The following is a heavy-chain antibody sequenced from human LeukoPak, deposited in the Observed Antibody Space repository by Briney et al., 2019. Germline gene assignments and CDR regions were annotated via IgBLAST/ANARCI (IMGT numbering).Heavy chain of an antibody. Sequence: GGSLRLSCAASGFTFSSYGMSWVRQAPGKGLEWVPAISGSGGSTYYADSVKGRFTISRDNSENTLYLQMNSLRAEDTAVYYCAKELRIVVVTASVYWGQGTLVTVSS. V-gene: IGHV3-23*01. CDR3: AKELRIVVVTASVY. CDR1: GFTFSSYG. D-gene: IGHD2-21*02. J-gene: IGHJ4*02. CDR2: ISGSGGST.